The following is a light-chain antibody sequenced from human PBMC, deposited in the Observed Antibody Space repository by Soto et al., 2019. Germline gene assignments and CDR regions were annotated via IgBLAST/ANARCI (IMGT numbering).Light chain of an antibody. CDR3: QQRSNWPPSIT. CDR1: QSVSTV. V-gene: IGKV3-11*01. CDR2: DAS. J-gene: IGKJ5*01. Sequence: EIVLTQSPATLSLSPWERATLSCRASQSVSTVLAWYQQKPGQAPRLLIYDASIRATGIPARFSGSGSGTDFTLTISSLEPEDFAVYYCQQRSNWPPSITFGQGTR.